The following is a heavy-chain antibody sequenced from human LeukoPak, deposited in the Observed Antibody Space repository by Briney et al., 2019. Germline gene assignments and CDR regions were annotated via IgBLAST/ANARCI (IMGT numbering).Heavy chain of an antibody. CDR3: ARVRLSGSYFFDY. CDR2: ISSNGAST. Sequence: PGGSLRLSCAASGFTFSSYAMHWVRQAQGKGLEYVSAISSNGASTYYANSVKGRFTISRDNSKNTLYLQMGSLRAEDMAVYYCARVRLSGSYFFDYWGQGTLVTVSS. D-gene: IGHD1-26*01. V-gene: IGHV3-64*01. J-gene: IGHJ4*02. CDR1: GFTFSSYA.